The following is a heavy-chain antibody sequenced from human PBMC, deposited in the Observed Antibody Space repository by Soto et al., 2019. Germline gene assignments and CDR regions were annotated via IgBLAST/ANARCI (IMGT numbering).Heavy chain of an antibody. Sequence: PSETLSLTCTVSGGSISSYYWSWIRQPPGKGLEWIGYIYYSGSTNYNPSLKSRVTISVDTSKNQFSLKLSSVTAADTAVYYCASQGRDGYNYVNSFDYWGQGTLVTVSS. V-gene: IGHV4-59*08. CDR3: ASQGRDGYNYVNSFDY. J-gene: IGHJ4*02. CDR2: IYYSGST. D-gene: IGHD5-12*01. CDR1: GGSISSYY.